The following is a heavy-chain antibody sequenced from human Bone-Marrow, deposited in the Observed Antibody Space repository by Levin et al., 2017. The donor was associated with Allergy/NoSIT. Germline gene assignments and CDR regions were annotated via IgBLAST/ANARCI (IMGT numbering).Heavy chain of an antibody. CDR3: ARVRGSRPNFDY. V-gene: IGHV3-21*01. CDR2: ISSSSSYI. D-gene: IGHD3-10*01. Sequence: GGSLRLSCAASGFTFSSYSMNWVRQAPGKGLEWVSSISSSSSYIYYADSVKGRFTISRDNAKNSLYLQMNSLRAEDTAVYYCARVRGSRPNFDYWGQGTLVTVSS. CDR1: GFTFSSYS. J-gene: IGHJ4*02.